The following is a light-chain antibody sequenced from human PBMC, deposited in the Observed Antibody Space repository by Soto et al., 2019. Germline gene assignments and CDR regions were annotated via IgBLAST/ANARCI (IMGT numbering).Light chain of an antibody. CDR1: HSVSSSY. J-gene: IGKJ1*01. Sequence: EIVLTQSPGTLSLSPGETATLSCRASHSVSSSYLAWYQQKPGQAPRLLIYGASSRATGIPDRFSGSGSGTDFTLTISRLEPEDFAVYYCQQYGSSPRETFGQGTKVDIK. CDR3: QQYGSSPRET. CDR2: GAS. V-gene: IGKV3-20*01.